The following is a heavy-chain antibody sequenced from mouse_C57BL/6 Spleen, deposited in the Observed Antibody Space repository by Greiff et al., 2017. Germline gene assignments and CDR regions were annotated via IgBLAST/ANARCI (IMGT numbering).Heavy chain of an antibody. CDR1: GYTFTSYD. CDR3: AREEELGGVAY. Sequence: QVQLQQSGPELVKPGASVKLSCKASGYTFTSYDINWVKQRPGQGLEWIGWIYPRDGSTKYNEKFKGKATLTVDTSSSTAYMELLSLTSEDSAVYFCAREEELGGVAYWGQGTLVTVSA. D-gene: IGHD4-1*01. V-gene: IGHV1-85*01. CDR2: IYPRDGST. J-gene: IGHJ3*01.